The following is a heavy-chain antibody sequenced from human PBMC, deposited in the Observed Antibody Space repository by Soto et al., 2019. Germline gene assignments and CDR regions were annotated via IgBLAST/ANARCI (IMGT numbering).Heavy chain of an antibody. J-gene: IGHJ3*02. CDR2: ISRSGNAM. CDR1: GFTSWDYD. Sequence: GGSLRLSCAASGFTSWDYDMSWIRQAPGKGLEWVSYISRSGNAMYYGDYVKGRFTISRDNADNSVFLQMISLRAEDTAVYYCVREGRSSTSCNTGCAFDIWGQGTMVTVSS. D-gene: IGHD2-2*02. CDR3: VREGRSSTSCNTGCAFDI. V-gene: IGHV3-11*01.